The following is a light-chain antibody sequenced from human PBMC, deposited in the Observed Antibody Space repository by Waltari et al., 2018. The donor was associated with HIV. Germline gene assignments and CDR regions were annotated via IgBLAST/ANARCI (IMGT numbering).Light chain of an antibody. J-gene: IGLJ3*02. CDR1: SGHSSYA. CDR2: LHSDGSH. Sequence: QLVLTQSPSASASLGASVKLTCTLSSGHSSYAIAWHQQKPEKGRRYLMKLHSDGSHSKGDGIPDRFSGSSSGAERYLTISSLQSEDEADYYCQTWGTGSWVFGGGTKLTVL. V-gene: IGLV4-69*01. CDR3: QTWGTGSWV.